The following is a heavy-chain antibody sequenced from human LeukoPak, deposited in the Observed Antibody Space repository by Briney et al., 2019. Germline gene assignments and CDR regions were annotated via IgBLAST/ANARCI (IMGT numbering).Heavy chain of an antibody. D-gene: IGHD6-13*01. CDR3: AKQQGIAAAGTDY. CDR1: GFTFSNYA. V-gene: IGHV3-23*01. J-gene: IGHJ4*02. CDR2: VSGSGGSP. Sequence: GGSLRLSCAASGFTFSNYAMSWVRQAPGRGLEGVSAVSGSGGSPYYADAVKEPCTSSRDNSKNTLYLQMTGMSAEDTAVYYCAKQQGIAAAGTDYWGQGTLVTVSS.